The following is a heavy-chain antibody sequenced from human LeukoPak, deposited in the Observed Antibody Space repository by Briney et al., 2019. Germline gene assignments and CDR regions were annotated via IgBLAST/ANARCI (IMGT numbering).Heavy chain of an antibody. D-gene: IGHD6-19*01. CDR3: ARDSLGVADPSWDY. Sequence: ASVKVSCKASGYTFTSYGISWVRQAPGQGLEWMGWISAYNGNTNYAQKLQGRVTMTTDTSTSTAYMELRSLRSDDTAVYYCARDSLGVADPSWDYWGQGTLVTVSS. CDR2: ISAYNGNT. J-gene: IGHJ4*02. CDR1: GYTFTSYG. V-gene: IGHV1-18*04.